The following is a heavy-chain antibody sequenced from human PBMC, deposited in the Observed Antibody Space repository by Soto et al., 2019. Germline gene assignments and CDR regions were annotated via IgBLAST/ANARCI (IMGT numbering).Heavy chain of an antibody. D-gene: IGHD3-10*01. V-gene: IGHV1-18*01. CDR1: GYTFTSYG. CDR2: INTFNGNT. CDR3: PRDRLAGNYGSDQGPGYFDL. J-gene: IGHJ2*01. Sequence: HVQLVQSGAEVKTPGASVKVSCEASGYTFTSYGISWVRQAPGQGLEWIGWINTFNGNTIYAQNVQGRVSMTRETSTSTAFMDLRSIRSDDTAVYYCPRDRLAGNYGSDQGPGYFDLWGRGTLVTVSS.